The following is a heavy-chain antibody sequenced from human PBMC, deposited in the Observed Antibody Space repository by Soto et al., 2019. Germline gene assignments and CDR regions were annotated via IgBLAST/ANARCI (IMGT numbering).Heavy chain of an antibody. V-gene: IGHV1-3*01. Sequence: VPVSCLASEYTFIYYAVHWLRPAAGQRVEWMGWINAGNGNTKYSQKFQGRVTITRDRSASTAYMELSSLRSEDTAVYYCPSSATSADYYYGMDVWGQGTTVTVSS. CDR2: INAGNGNT. CDR3: PSSATSADYYYGMDV. D-gene: IGHD2-15*01. J-gene: IGHJ6*02. CDR1: EYTFIYYA.